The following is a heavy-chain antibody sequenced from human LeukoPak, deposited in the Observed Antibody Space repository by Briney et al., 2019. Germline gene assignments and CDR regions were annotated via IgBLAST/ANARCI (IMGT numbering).Heavy chain of an antibody. J-gene: IGHJ4*02. CDR1: GFTFSSYW. CDR2: ISSEGSSI. CDR3: AKDYIGTLVVYGGYFDY. Sequence: QPGGSLRLSCAASGFTFSSYWMHWVRQAPGKGLVWVSRISSEGSSISYADSVKGRFTISRDNAKNTLYLQMNSLRAEDTAVYYCAKDYIGTLVVYGGYFDYWGQGTLVTVSS. D-gene: IGHD2-15*01. V-gene: IGHV3-74*01.